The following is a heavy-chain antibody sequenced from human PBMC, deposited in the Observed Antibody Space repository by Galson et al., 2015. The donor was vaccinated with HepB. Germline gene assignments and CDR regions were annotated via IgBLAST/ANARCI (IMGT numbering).Heavy chain of an antibody. CDR2: IWNDGSNI. Sequence: SLRLSCAASGFMFSNCAMHWVRQAPGKGLEWVALIWNDGSNIYYADSVKDRFTISRDNSKNTLYLQMDALGAEDTATYYCARGPHRSLDVNGAYDIWGQGTMVSVSS. J-gene: IGHJ3*02. CDR1: GFMFSNCA. CDR3: ARGPHRSLDVNGAYDI. D-gene: IGHD3-3*01. V-gene: IGHV3-33*01.